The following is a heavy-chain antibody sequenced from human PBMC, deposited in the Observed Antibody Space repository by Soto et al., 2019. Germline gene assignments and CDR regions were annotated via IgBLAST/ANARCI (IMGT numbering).Heavy chain of an antibody. Sequence: QVQLVQSGAEVKKPGSSVKVSCKASGGTFSSYTISWVRQAPGQGLEWMGRIIPILGIANYAQKFQGRVTITADKSTSTAYMELSSLRSEDTAVYYCAREGIVVVVAAKYNWFDPWGQGTLVTVSS. J-gene: IGHJ5*02. CDR1: GGTFSSYT. V-gene: IGHV1-69*08. CDR2: IIPILGIA. D-gene: IGHD2-15*01. CDR3: AREGIVVVVAAKYNWFDP.